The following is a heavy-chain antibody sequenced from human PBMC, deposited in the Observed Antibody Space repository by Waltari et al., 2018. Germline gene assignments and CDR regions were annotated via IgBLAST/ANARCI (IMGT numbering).Heavy chain of an antibody. CDR2: IDWEDDK. CDR3: ARTRITMIRGGSDYFDY. D-gene: IGHD3-10*01. J-gene: IGHJ4*02. CDR1: GFSLSTSGMC. V-gene: IGHV2-70*15. Sequence: QVTLRESGPALVKPTQTLTLTCTFSGFSLSTSGMCLSWIRQPPVNALEWLARIDWEDDKYYSTSLKTRLTISKDTSKNQVVLTMTNVDPVDTATYYCARTRITMIRGGSDYFDYWGQGTLVTVSS.